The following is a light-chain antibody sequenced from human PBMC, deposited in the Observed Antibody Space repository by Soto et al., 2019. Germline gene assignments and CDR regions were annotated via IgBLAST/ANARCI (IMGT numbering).Light chain of an antibody. J-gene: IGKJ1*01. CDR2: GAS. CDR3: QEHANLLRE. Sequence: EIVLTQSPGTLSLSPGERATLSCRASRSVSSNFLAWYQQKPGQAPRLLIYGASTRATGIPARFSGSGSGTECTQTLSVGQSKRLVVHSWQEHANLLREFGEGTKVDIK. V-gene: IGKV3-20*01. CDR1: RSVSSNF.